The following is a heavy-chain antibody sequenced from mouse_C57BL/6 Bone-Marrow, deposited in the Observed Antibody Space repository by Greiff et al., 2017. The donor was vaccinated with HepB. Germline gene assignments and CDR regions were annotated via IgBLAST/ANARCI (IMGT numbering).Heavy chain of an antibody. D-gene: IGHD2-5*01. CDR1: GYTFTSYW. CDR3: TTVSAYYSNFRFDY. Sequence: QVQLQQPGAELVMPGASVKLSCKASGYTFTSYWMHWVKQRPGQGLEWIGEIDPSDSYTNYNQKFKGKSTLTVDKSSSTAYMQLSSLTSEDSAVYYCTTVSAYYSNFRFDYWVQGTTLTVSS. J-gene: IGHJ2*01. CDR2: IDPSDSYT. V-gene: IGHV1-69*01.